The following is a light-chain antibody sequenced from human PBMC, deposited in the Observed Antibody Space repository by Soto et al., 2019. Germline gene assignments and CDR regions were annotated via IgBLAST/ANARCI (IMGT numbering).Light chain of an antibody. CDR1: QTLSINS. CDR2: AAS. Sequence: EIVLTQSPDTLSLSPGERATLFCRASQTLSINSLAWYQQKPGQAPSLLIYAASTRHTGIPDRFNGSGSGTDFALTINRLEPEDFAVYFCQHYDGAPLTFGPGTKVDVK. J-gene: IGKJ3*01. CDR3: QHYDGAPLT. V-gene: IGKV3-20*01.